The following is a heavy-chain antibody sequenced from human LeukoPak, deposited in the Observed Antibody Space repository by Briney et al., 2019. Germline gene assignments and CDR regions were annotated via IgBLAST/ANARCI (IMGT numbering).Heavy chain of an antibody. D-gene: IGHD6-6*01. CDR2: TYYRSKWYN. CDR3: ARAREYSSSSEAVDY. J-gene: IGHJ4*02. Sequence: SQTLSLTCAVSGDSFSSNSAAWDWLGPCPSRGLEWVVRTYYRSKWYNDYAVSVKRRITINPDTSKNQFSLQLNSVTPEDTAVYYCARAREYSSSSEAVDYWGQGTLVTVSS. V-gene: IGHV6-1*01. CDR1: GDSFSSNSAA.